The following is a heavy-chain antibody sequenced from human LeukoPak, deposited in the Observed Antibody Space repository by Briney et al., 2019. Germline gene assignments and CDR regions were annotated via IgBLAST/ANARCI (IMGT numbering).Heavy chain of an antibody. CDR3: AREVAAAVVTHFDY. V-gene: IGHV3-7*04. CDR2: IKQDGSEK. CDR1: GFTFSTHW. Sequence: GGSLRLSCAASGFTFSTHWMSWVRQVPGKGLEWVANIKQDGSEKYYVDSVKGRFTISRDNAKNSLFLQMNSLRAEDTAVYYCAREVAAAVVTHFDYWGQGTLVTVSS. D-gene: IGHD5-18*01. J-gene: IGHJ4*02.